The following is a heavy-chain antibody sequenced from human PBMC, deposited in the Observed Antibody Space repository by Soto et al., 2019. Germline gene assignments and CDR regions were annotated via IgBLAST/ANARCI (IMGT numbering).Heavy chain of an antibody. CDR2: IYYSGST. Sequence: SETLSLTCTVSGDSVSSNSYYWSWIRQPPGKGLECIGYIYYSGSTNYNPSLKSRVTISVDTSKNQFSLKPSSVTAADTAVYYCARQDLGFSGGSYGMDVWGQGTTVTVSS. CDR3: ARQDLGFSGGSYGMDV. CDR1: GDSVSSNSYY. J-gene: IGHJ6*02. V-gene: IGHV4-61*01. D-gene: IGHD3-3*01.